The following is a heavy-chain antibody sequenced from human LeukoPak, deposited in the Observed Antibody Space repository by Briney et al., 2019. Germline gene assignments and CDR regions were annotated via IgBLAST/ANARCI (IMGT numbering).Heavy chain of an antibody. D-gene: IGHD3-3*01. CDR3: AKTASGYFFDY. Sequence: PGRSLRLSCAASGFTFSSYGMHWVRQAPGKGLEWVAVIWYDGSIKFYVDSVKGRFTISRDNSKNTLYLQMNSLRVEDTAVYYCAKTASGYFFDYWGQGTLVTVSS. J-gene: IGHJ4*02. CDR1: GFTFSSYG. V-gene: IGHV3-33*06. CDR2: IWYDGSIK.